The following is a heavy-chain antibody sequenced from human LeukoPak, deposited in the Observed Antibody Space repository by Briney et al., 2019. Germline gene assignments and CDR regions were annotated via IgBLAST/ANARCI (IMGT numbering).Heavy chain of an antibody. J-gene: IGHJ3*02. CDR1: GFTFSDDN. Sequence: GGALRLSSAASGFTFSDDNMSWMPQAPGEGREWGSYIISIVDTKYYAESVRGGVTTSRDNAKSSLYLHMYSLRAEDTAVYYCATQKNDFWSGSSYDAFDIWGQGTMVIVSS. CDR2: IISIVDTK. CDR3: ATQKNDFWSGSSYDAFDI. V-gene: IGHV3-11*01. D-gene: IGHD3-3*01.